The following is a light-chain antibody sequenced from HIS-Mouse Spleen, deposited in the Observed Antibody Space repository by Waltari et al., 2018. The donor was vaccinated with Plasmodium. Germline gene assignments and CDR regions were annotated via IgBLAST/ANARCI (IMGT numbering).Light chain of an antibody. V-gene: IGKV3-11*01. J-gene: IGKJ2*01. CDR2: DAS. Sequence: EIVLTQSPATLSLSPGERANLPCRASQSVSSYLAWYQQKPGQAPRLLIYDASNRATGIPARFSGSGSGTDFTLTISSLEPEDFAVYYCQQRSNWPLYTFGQGTKLEIK. CDR1: QSVSSY. CDR3: QQRSNWPLYT.